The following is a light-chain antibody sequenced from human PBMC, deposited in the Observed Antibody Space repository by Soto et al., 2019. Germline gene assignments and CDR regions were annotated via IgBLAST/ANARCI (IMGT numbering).Light chain of an antibody. J-gene: IGLJ2*01. CDR3: CSYTTSSTLV. Sequence: QAVVTQPASVSGSPGQSITIPCTGTSSDIGTFNYVSWYQHHPGKAPKVMIYEVRNRPSGVSNRFSGSKSGNTASLTISGLQAEDEADYYCCSYTTSSTLVFGGGTKLTVL. CDR1: SSDIGTFNY. V-gene: IGLV2-14*01. CDR2: EVR.